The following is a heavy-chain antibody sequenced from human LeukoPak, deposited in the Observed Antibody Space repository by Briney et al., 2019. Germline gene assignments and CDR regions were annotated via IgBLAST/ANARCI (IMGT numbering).Heavy chain of an antibody. J-gene: IGHJ4*02. CDR2: ISGSGGST. Sequence: GGSLRLSCAASGFTFSSYAMSWVRQAPGKGLEWVSAISGSGGSTYYADSVKGRFTISRDNSRNTLYLQMNSLRAEDTAVYYCAKVSLSQLELPPDWGQGTLVTVSS. CDR1: GFTFSSYA. V-gene: IGHV3-23*01. CDR3: AKVSLSQLELPPD. D-gene: IGHD1-7*01.